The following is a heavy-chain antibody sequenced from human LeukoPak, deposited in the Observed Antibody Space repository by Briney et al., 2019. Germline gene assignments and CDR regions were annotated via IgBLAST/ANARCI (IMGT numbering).Heavy chain of an antibody. CDR1: GFTFRNDW. CDR3: ARDVGYSLDY. V-gene: IGHV3-74*01. CDR2: TNSDGSNT. D-gene: IGHD2-15*01. Sequence: SGGSLRLSCAASGFTFRNDWMHWVRQAPGKGLVWVSLTNSDGSNTIYADSVKGRFTVSRDNAKSTLYLQMNSLRAEDTAVYYCARDVGYSLDYWGQGTLVTVSS. J-gene: IGHJ4*02.